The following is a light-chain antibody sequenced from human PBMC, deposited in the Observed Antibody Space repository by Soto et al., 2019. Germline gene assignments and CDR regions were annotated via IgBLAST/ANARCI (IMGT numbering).Light chain of an antibody. Sequence: EIVLTQSPGTLSLSPGERATLSCRASQRVSSSYLAWYQQKPGQAPRLLIYGASSRATGIPDRFSGSGSGTDFTLTISRLEPEDFPVYYCQQYGSSPVTFGGGTKVEIK. J-gene: IGKJ4*01. CDR3: QQYGSSPVT. V-gene: IGKV3-20*01. CDR1: QRVSSSY. CDR2: GAS.